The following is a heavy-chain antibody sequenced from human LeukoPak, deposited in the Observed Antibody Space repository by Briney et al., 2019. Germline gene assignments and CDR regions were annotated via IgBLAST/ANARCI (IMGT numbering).Heavy chain of an antibody. D-gene: IGHD3-22*01. Sequence: GGSLRLSCAASGFTFNNYAMSWFRQAPGKGLDWVANIEADGSLKYYVDSVKDRFTIFRDNAKNSLNLQMNSLTAEDTAVYYCARDANYYDTSRNYYDAFDLWGQGKVVTVSS. CDR2: IEADGSLK. CDR3: ARDANYYDTSRNYYDAFDL. J-gene: IGHJ3*01. V-gene: IGHV3-7*01. CDR1: GFTFNNYA.